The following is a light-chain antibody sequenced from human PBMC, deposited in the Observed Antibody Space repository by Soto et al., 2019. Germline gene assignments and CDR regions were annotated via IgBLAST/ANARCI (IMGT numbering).Light chain of an antibody. CDR2: AVT. CDR3: NSYTSSDTRV. J-gene: IGLJ1*01. CDR1: TSDIGAYDY. Sequence: QSALTQPASVSGSPGQSITISCTGTTSDIGAYDYVSWYQQHAGKAPKLLIYAVTYRPSGVSFRFSGSKSGSTASLTISGLQAEDEADYYCNSYTSSDTRVFGTGTKLTVL. V-gene: IGLV2-14*01.